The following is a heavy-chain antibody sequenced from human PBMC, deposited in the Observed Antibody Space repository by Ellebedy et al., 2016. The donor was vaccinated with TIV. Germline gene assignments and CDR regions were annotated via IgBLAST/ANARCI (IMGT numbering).Heavy chain of an antibody. Sequence: GESLKISCAASGFTVSSNYMSWVRQAPGKGLEWVPVIYSGGSTYYADSVKGRFTISRDNSKNTLYLQMNSLRAEDTAVYYCARLGYYDNSGYIDYWGQGTLVTVSS. D-gene: IGHD3-22*01. J-gene: IGHJ4*02. CDR3: ARLGYYDNSGYIDY. CDR2: IYSGGST. CDR1: GFTVSSNY. V-gene: IGHV3-66*01.